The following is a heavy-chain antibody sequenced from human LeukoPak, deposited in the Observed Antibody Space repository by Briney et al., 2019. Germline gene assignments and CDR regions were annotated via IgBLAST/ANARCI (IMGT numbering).Heavy chain of an antibody. J-gene: IGHJ4*02. V-gene: IGHV3-23*01. CDR2: ISGSGGST. D-gene: IGHD5-18*01. CDR1: GFTFSSYA. Sequence: GGSLRLSCAASGFTFSSYAMSWVRQAPGKGLEWVSAISGSGGSTYFADSVKGRFTISRDNSKNTLYLQMDSLRAEDTAVYYCAKPDTAMVTGYFDYWGQGTLVTVSP. CDR3: AKPDTAMVTGYFDY.